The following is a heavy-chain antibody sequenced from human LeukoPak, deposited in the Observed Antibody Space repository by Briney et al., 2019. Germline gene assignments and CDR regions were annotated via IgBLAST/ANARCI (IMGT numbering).Heavy chain of an antibody. V-gene: IGHV1-2*02. J-gene: IGHJ4*02. Sequence: ASVKVSCKASGYTFTSYGISWVRQAPGQGLEWMGWINPNSGGTNYAQKFQGRVTMTRDTSISTAYMELSRLRSDDTAVYYCAREVDYYDILTGYYTKYYFDYWGQGTLVTVSS. CDR3: AREVDYYDILTGYYTKYYFDY. CDR2: INPNSGGT. CDR1: GYTFTSYG. D-gene: IGHD3-9*01.